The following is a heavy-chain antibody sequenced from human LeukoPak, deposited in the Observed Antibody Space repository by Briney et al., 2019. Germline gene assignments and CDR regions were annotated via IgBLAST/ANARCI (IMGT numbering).Heavy chain of an antibody. Sequence: PPETLSHTCPASGGAISNISYDGGWIRQPPGKGREGMGSIYYSGSTYYNPSLKSRVTIPVDTSKNQFSLKLSSVTAADTAVYYCARHPSSVAGYYFDYWGQGTMVSVSS. CDR1: GGAISNISYD. CDR3: ARHPSSVAGYYFDY. V-gene: IGHV4-39*01. D-gene: IGHD6-19*01. CDR2: IYYSGST. J-gene: IGHJ4*02.